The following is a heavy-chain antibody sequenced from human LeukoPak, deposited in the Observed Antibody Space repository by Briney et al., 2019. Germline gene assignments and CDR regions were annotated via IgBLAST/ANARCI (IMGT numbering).Heavy chain of an antibody. CDR2: IKQDGSEK. CDR3: TTDRHSSGYSFGGLFDY. V-gene: IGHV3-7*03. CDR1: GFTFSSYW. J-gene: IGHJ4*02. D-gene: IGHD3-22*01. Sequence: GGSLRLSCAASGFTFSSYWMSWVRQAPGKGLEWVANIKQDGSEKYYVDSVKGRFTISRDNAKNSLYLQMNSLKTEDTAVYYCTTDRHSSGYSFGGLFDYWGQGTLVTVSS.